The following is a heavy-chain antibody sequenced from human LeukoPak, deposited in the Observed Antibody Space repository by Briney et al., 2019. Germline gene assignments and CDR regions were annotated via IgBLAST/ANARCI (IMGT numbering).Heavy chain of an antibody. V-gene: IGHV6-1*01. CDR3: AREVQLWLRAYDAFDI. D-gene: IGHD5-18*01. Sequence: SQTLSLTCAISGDSVSSNSAAWNWIRQSPSRGLEWLGRTYYRSKWYSDYAVSVKSRITINPDTSKNQFSLQLNSVTPEDTAVYYCAREVQLWLRAYDAFDIWGQGTMVTVSS. CDR2: TYYRSKWYS. CDR1: GDSVSSNSAA. J-gene: IGHJ3*02.